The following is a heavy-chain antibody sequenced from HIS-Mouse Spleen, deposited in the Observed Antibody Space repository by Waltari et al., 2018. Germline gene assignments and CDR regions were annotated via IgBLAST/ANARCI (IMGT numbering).Heavy chain of an antibody. V-gene: IGHV4-34*01. CDR1: GGSFSGYY. CDR3: ARGDCSSTSCYVD. Sequence: QVQLQQWGAGLLKPSETLSLTCAVYGGSFSGYYWTWIRKPPGKGLEWIGEINHSGSTNYNPSLKSRVTISVDTSKNQFSLKLSSVTAADTAVYYCARGDCSSTSCYVDWGQGTLVTVSS. CDR2: INHSGST. D-gene: IGHD2-2*01. J-gene: IGHJ4*02.